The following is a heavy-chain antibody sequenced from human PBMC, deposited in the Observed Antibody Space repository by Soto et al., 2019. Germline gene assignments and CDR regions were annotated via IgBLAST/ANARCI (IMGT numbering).Heavy chain of an antibody. CDR2: ISWNSGSI. D-gene: IGHD6-19*01. CDR3: AKDRGTVAGTYDAFDI. V-gene: IGHV3-9*01. J-gene: IGHJ3*02. Sequence: GGSLRLSCAASGFTFDDYAMHWVRQAPGKGLEWVSGISWNSGSIGYADSVKGRFTISRDNAKNSLYLQMNSLRAEDTALYYCAKDRGTVAGTYDAFDIWGQGTMVTGSS. CDR1: GFTFDDYA.